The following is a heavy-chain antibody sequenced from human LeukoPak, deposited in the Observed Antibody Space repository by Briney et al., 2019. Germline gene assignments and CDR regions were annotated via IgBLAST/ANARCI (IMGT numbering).Heavy chain of an antibody. CDR3: ARVTCSSGGSCYFMVY. D-gene: IGHD2-15*01. CDR2: ISAYNGNT. J-gene: IGHJ4*02. V-gene: IGHV1-18*04. CDR1: GYTFTSYG. Sequence: ASVKVSCKASGYTFTSYGISWVRQAPGQGLEWMGWISAYNGNTNYAQKLQGRVTMTTDTSTSTAYMELRSLRSDDTAVYYRARVTCSSGGSCYFMVYWGQGTLVTVSS.